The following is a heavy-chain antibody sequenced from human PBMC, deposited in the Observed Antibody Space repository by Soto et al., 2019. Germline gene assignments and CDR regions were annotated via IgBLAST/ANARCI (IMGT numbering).Heavy chain of an antibody. CDR3: ARGAYGGRFDY. V-gene: IGHV3-23*01. CDR1: AFTFTNYA. D-gene: IGHD2-21*01. CDR2: ISAGGGGT. J-gene: IGHJ4*02. Sequence: ESGGGLVQPGGSLRLSCAASAFTFTNYAMSWVRQAPGKGLEWVSTISAGGGGTSYADSVKGRFTISRDNSKNTLYLQMNSLGPEDTAVYYCARGAYGGRFDYWGQGTLVTVSS.